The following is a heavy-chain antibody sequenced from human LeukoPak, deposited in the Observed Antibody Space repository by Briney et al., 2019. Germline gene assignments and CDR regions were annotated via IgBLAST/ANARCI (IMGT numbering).Heavy chain of an antibody. Sequence: PGGSLRLSCAASGFTFSSYAMSWVRQAPGKGLEWVSAISGSGGSTYYADSVKGRFTISRDNSKNTLYLQMNSLRAEDTAVYYCAKSGYKRSGWTRYYFDYWGQGTLVTVSS. D-gene: IGHD6-19*01. V-gene: IGHV3-23*01. CDR3: AKSGYKRSGWTRYYFDY. CDR2: ISGSGGST. J-gene: IGHJ4*02. CDR1: GFTFSSYA.